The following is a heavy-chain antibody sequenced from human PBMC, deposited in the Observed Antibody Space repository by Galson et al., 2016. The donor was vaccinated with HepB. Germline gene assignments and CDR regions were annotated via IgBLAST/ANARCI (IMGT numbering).Heavy chain of an antibody. CDR1: GFTFRTYG. J-gene: IGHJ3*02. D-gene: IGHD2/OR15-2a*01. CDR2: IWYDGSNK. Sequence: SLRLSCAASGFTFRTYGMHWVRQAPGKGLEWVAVIWYDGSNKYYADSVKGRFTISRDSSKNTLNLQMNSLRAEDTAVYYCARGAVGNNFDIWGQGTMVTVSS. V-gene: IGHV3-33*01. CDR3: ARGAVGNNFDI.